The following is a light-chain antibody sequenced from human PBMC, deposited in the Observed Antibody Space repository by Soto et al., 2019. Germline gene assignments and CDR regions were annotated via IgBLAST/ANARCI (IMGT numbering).Light chain of an antibody. CDR1: QSVSSY. Sequence: EIVLTQSPAALYFSPGERATLSCRASQSVSSYLAWYQQNPGQAPRPLIYDASNRATGIPARFSGSGSGTACTLTISSLEPEDFAVYYCQQRSNWPLTFGPGTKVDIK. CDR3: QQRSNWPLT. V-gene: IGKV3-11*01. J-gene: IGKJ3*01. CDR2: DAS.